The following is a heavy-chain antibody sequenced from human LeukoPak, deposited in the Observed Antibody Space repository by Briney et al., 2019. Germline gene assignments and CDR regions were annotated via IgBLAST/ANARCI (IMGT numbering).Heavy chain of an antibody. D-gene: IGHD3-10*01. J-gene: IGHJ6*03. V-gene: IGHV3-21*01. CDR2: ISTTSSSSYI. CDR1: GFTFSRYA. Sequence: GGSLRLSCAASGFTFSRYAMNWVRQAPGKGLEWVSSISTTSSSSYIHYADSMKGRFTISRDNAKSSLYLQMNSLRAEDTAVYYCARVMAGYSYMDVWGKGTTVTVSS. CDR3: ARVMAGYSYMDV.